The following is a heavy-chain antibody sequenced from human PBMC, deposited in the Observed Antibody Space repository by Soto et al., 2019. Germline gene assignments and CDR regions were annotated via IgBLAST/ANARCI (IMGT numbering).Heavy chain of an antibody. CDR1: GGTFSSYA. CDR2: IIPIFGTA. D-gene: IGHD2-15*01. V-gene: IGHV1-69*13. CDR3: ARGVLGDCSGGSCYSQYFDE. J-gene: IGHJ4*02. Sequence: GASVKVSCKASGGTFSSYAISWVRQAPGQGLEWMGGIIPIFGTANYAQKFQGRVTITADESTSTAYMELSSLRSEDTAVYYCARGVLGDCSGGSCYSQYFDEWGQGTLVTGSS.